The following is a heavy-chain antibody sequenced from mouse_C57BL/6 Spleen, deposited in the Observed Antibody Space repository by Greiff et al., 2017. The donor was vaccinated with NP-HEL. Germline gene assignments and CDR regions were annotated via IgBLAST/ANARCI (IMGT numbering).Heavy chain of an antibody. Sequence: VQLQQSGAELVRPGASVTLSCKASGYTFTDYEMHWVKQTPVHGLEWIGAIDPETGGTAYNQKFKGKAILTADKSSSPAYMELRSLTSEDSAVYYCTRSVYYGISLDYWGQGTTLTVSS. CDR3: TRSVYYGISLDY. D-gene: IGHD2-1*01. CDR1: GYTFTDYE. J-gene: IGHJ2*01. V-gene: IGHV1-15*01. CDR2: IDPETGGT.